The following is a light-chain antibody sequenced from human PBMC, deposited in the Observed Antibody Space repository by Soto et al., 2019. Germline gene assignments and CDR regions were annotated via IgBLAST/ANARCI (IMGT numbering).Light chain of an antibody. CDR1: QSISTW. CDR3: QQYDGNARS. CDR2: KAS. J-gene: IGKJ1*01. V-gene: IGKV1-5*03. Sequence: DIQMTQSPSTLSASVGDRVTITCRASQSISTWLAWSQQKPGKAPKLLIYKASSLESGVPSRFSGSGSGTAVSLTISGLQPDDLSTDDCQQYDGNARSVGQGTEVEIK.